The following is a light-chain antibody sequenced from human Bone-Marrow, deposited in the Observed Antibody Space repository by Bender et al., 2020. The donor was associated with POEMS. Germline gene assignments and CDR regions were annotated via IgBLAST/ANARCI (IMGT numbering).Light chain of an antibody. CDR2: DVT. CDR1: NSDIGSYKL. J-gene: IGLJ3*02. CDR3: CSYAGNYAWV. Sequence: QSALTQPASVSGSPGQSLTISCAGTNSDIGSYKLVSWYQQHTGKAPRLIIYDVTERPSGVPDRFSASKSGNTASLTISELQTDDEADYYCCSYAGNYAWVFGGGTKLTVL. V-gene: IGLV2-11*01.